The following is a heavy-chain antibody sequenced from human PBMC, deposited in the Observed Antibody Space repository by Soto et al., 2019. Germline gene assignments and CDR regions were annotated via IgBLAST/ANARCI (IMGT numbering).Heavy chain of an antibody. V-gene: IGHV3-23*01. Sequence: EVQLLESGGGLVQPGGSLRLSCETSGFSFNTYAMTWVRQAPGMGLEWVAVINYSGRTTFHAQSVKGRFTISRDNSRNPGFLEMGRLGAEDPAGYLWVQPRGSGKNFHFNKEVLGLGTTVIVSS. D-gene: IGHD3-10*01. J-gene: IGHJ6*02. CDR1: GFSFNTYA. CDR3: VQPRGSGKNFHFNKEV. CDR2: INYSGRTT.